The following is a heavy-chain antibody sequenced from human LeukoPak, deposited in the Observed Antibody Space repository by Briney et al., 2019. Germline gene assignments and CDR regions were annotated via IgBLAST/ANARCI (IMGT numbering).Heavy chain of an antibody. D-gene: IGHD3-10*01. Sequence: PGGSLRLSCAASGFTFSNYWMSWVRQAPGKGLECVANIKQEGSEKHYVDSVKGRFTISRDNAKNSLYLQMNSLRAEDTAVYYCARGFGAAHSDAFDIWGQGTMVTVSS. CDR1: GFTFSNYW. CDR2: IKQEGSEK. CDR3: ARGFGAAHSDAFDI. J-gene: IGHJ3*02. V-gene: IGHV3-7*01.